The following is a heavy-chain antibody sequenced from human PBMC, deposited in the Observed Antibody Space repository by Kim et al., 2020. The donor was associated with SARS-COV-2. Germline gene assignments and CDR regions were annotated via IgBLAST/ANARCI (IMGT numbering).Heavy chain of an antibody. CDR2: VSHSGST. CDR3: AMGYYFGSGPYPYFDY. Sequence: SETLSLTCALYGGSFSGFYWSLIRQPPGKGLDWIGEVSHSGSTNYNPSLKSRVTISLDTSKKHLSLSLTSVTAADTAVYYCAMGYYFGSGPYPYFDYWGQGTLVTVSS. J-gene: IGHJ4*02. CDR1: GGSFSGFY. D-gene: IGHD3-10*01. V-gene: IGHV4-34*01.